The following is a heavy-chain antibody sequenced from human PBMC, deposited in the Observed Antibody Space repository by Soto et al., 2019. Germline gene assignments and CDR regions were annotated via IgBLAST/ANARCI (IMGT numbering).Heavy chain of an antibody. CDR1: GFTFSSYA. V-gene: IGHV3-23*01. CDR2: ISGGGGST. J-gene: IGHJ6*02. CDR3: AKEEGWLRSYYYYYGMDV. D-gene: IGHD5-12*01. Sequence: GGSLRLSCAASGFTFSSYAMSWVRQAPGKGLEWVSAISGGGGSTYYADSVKGRFTISRDNSKNTLYLQMNSLRAEDTAVYDCAKEEGWLRSYYYYYGMDVWGQGTTVTVSS.